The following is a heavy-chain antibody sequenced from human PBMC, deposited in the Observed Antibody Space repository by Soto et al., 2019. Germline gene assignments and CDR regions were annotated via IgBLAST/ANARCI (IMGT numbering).Heavy chain of an antibody. J-gene: IGHJ6*02. CDR3: ARVRRLTNYGMAV. CDR1: GGTFSSYP. D-gene: IGHD2-21*01. CDR2: IIPFFGTS. V-gene: IGHV1-69*01. Sequence: QVQLVQSGAEVKKPGSSVKVSCGASGGTFSSYPINWVRQAPGQGLEWMGGIIPFFGTSNYAQKFQGRVTITADEATSTAYMELRSLRSEDTAVYYCARVRRLTNYGMAVWGHGTTVTFSS.